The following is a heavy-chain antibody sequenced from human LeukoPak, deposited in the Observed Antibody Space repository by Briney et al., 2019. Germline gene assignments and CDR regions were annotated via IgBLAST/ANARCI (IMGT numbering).Heavy chain of an antibody. CDR1: GGSINSYY. Sequence: SETLSLTCTVSGGSINSYYWSWIRQPPGKGLEWIGYIYYSGSTNYNPSLKSRVTISVDTSKNQFSLKLSSVTAADTAVYYCARGGDIGSSWYFFFPNFDYWGQGTLVTVSS. V-gene: IGHV4-59*01. CDR2: IYYSGST. D-gene: IGHD6-13*01. J-gene: IGHJ4*02. CDR3: ARGGDIGSSWYFFFPNFDY.